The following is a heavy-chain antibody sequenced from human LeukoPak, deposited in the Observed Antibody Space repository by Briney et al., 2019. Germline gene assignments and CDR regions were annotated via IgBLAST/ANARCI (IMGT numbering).Heavy chain of an antibody. J-gene: IGHJ4*02. D-gene: IGHD5-18*01. CDR1: GGPFSGYY. CDR3: ASRDTAMVTVDY. Sequence: PSETLSLTCAVYGGPFSGYYWSWIRQPPGKGLEWIGEINHSGSTNYNPSLKSRVTISVDTSKNQFSLKLSSVTAADTAVYYCASRDTAMVTVDYWGQGTLVTVSS. CDR2: INHSGST. V-gene: IGHV4-34*01.